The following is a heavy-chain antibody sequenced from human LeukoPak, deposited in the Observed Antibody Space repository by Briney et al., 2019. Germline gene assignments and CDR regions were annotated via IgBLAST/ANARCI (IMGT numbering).Heavy chain of an antibody. J-gene: IGHJ6*02. Sequence: AGGSLRLSCGASGFNFGSYEMNWVRQAPGKGLEWFSYIRPGGASIEYADSVKGRFTISRDNGQSSLYLQLNNLRAEDTAVYYCARDNSPRGYYTPYHYYGMDVWGQGTTVTVSS. D-gene: IGHD3-3*01. CDR2: IRPGGASI. CDR3: ARDNSPRGYYTPYHYYGMDV. CDR1: GFNFGSYE. V-gene: IGHV3-48*03.